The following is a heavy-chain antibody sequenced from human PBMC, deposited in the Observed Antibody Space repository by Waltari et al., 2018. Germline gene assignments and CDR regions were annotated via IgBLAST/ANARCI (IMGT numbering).Heavy chain of an antibody. CDR3: ARVMVRGVTIDY. V-gene: IGHV3-30*02. CDR1: GFTFSSYG. Sequence: QVQLVESGGGVVQPGGSLRLSCAASGFTFSSYGMHWVRQAPGKGLELVAFIRYDGSKKDYADSVKCRFTISIDNSKNTLYLQMNSLRAEDTAVYYCARVMVRGVTIDYWGQGTLVTVSS. J-gene: IGHJ4*02. D-gene: IGHD3-10*01. CDR2: IRYDGSKK.